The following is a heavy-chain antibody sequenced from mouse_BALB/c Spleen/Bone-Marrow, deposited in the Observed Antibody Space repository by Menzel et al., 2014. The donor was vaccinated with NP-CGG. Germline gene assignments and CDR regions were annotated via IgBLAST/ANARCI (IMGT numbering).Heavy chain of an antibody. Sequence: QVQLKESGAELVKPGASVKLSCKASGYTFTSYWMHWVKQRPGQGLEWIGEINPSNGRTNYVEKFKGKATLSGDKSSSTVYMQLSSLTSEDSAVYYCARSGYWYFDVWGAGTTVTVSA. J-gene: IGHJ1*01. D-gene: IGHD3-1*01. CDR3: ARSGYWYFDV. CDR1: GYTFTSYW. V-gene: IGHV1S81*02. CDR2: INPSNGRT.